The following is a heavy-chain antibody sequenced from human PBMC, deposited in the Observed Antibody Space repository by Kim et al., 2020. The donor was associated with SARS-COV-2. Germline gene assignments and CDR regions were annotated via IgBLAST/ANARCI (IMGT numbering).Heavy chain of an antibody. D-gene: IGHD5-12*01. CDR3: ARDPEMATISRDFDY. J-gene: IGHJ4*02. V-gene: IGHV3-21*01. CDR2: ISSSSSYI. Sequence: GGSLRLSCAASGFTFSSYSMNWVRQAPGKGLEWVSSISSSSSYIYYADSVKGRFTISRDNAKNSLYLQMNSLRAEDTAVYYCARDPEMATISRDFDYWGQGTLVTVSS. CDR1: GFTFSSYS.